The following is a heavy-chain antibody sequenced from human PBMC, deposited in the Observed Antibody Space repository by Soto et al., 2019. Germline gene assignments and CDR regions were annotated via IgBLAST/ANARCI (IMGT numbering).Heavy chain of an antibody. J-gene: IGHJ5*02. CDR2: IYWEDDK. CDR1: GFSLSTSGVG. CDR3: AHSLSSGLYFRALWWFDP. V-gene: IGHV2-5*02. Sequence: QITLKESGPTLVKPTQTLTLTCTFSGFSLSTSGVGVGWIRQPPGKALEWLALIYWEDDKRYSPSLKSRLTITKDTAKNQVVLTMTNMDPVDTATYYCAHSLSSGLYFRALWWFDPWGQGTLVTVSS. D-gene: IGHD6-19*01.